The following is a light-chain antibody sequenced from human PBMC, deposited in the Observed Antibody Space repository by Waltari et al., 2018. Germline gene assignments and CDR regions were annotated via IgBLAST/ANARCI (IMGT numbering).Light chain of an antibody. CDR2: LGS. CDR3: MQALQTPLT. Sequence: DIVMTQSPLSLPVTPGAPASTSCRSSQSLLHSNGYNYLDWYLQKPGQSPQLLIYLGSNRASGVPDRFSGSGSGTDFTLKISRVEAEDVGVYYCMQALQTPLTFGGGTKVEIK. CDR1: QSLLHSNGYNY. J-gene: IGKJ4*01. V-gene: IGKV2-28*01.